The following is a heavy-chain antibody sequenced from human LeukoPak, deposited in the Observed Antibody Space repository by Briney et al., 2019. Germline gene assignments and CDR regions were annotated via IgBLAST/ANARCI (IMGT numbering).Heavy chain of an antibody. Sequence: GRTLRLFCASSVHPYRVSAMHWVSHPWARGLVGVSRIRSEAYSYPSAYAASVKGRFTISRDDSKNTAYLHMNSLKTEDTAVYYCTRPLGGGYLSTPEEGWGQGTLVTVSS. CDR3: TRPLGGGYLSTPEEG. CDR2: IRSEAYSYPS. V-gene: IGHV3-73*01. D-gene: IGHD2-21*02. J-gene: IGHJ4*02. CDR1: VHPYRVSA.